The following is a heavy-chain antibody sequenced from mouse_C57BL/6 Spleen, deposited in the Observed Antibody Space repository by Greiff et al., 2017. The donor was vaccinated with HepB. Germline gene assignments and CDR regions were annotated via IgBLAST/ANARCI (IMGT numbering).Heavy chain of an antibody. CDR3: ARSLTGTSWFAY. J-gene: IGHJ3*01. CDR2: IDPEDGET. CDR1: GFNIKDYY. Sequence: EVMLVESGAELVKPGASVKLSCTASGFNIKDYYMHWVKQRTEQGLEWIGRIDPEDGETKYAPKFQGKATITADTSSNTAYLQLSSLTSEDTAVYYCARSLTGTSWFAYWGQGTLVTVSA. V-gene: IGHV14-2*01. D-gene: IGHD4-1*01.